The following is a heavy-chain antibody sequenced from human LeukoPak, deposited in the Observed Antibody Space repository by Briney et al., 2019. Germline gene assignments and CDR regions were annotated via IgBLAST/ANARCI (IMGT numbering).Heavy chain of an antibody. Sequence: ASVKVSCKASGYTFTGYYMHWVRQAPGQGLEWMGWINPNSGGTNYAQKFQGRVTMTRDTSISTAYMELSRLRSDATAVYYCARVLRAYYYESRGKFDGGGRGPLVTVSS. CDR2: INPNSGGT. CDR3: ARVLRAYYYESRGKFDG. V-gene: IGHV1-2*02. D-gene: IGHD3-22*01. J-gene: IGHJ4*02. CDR1: GYTFTGYY.